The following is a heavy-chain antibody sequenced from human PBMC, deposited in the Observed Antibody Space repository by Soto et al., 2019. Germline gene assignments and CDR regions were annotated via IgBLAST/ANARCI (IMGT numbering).Heavy chain of an antibody. D-gene: IGHD3-3*01. V-gene: IGHV3-21*01. CDR2: ISSSSSYI. J-gene: IGHJ6*02. CDR3: ARSTYYDFWSGYSGYYYGMDV. CDR1: GFTFSSYS. Sequence: SLRLSCAASGFTFSSYSMNWVRQAPGKGLEWVSSISSSSSYIYYADSVKGRFTISRDNAKNSLYLQMNSLRAEDTAVYYCARSTYYDFWSGYSGYYYGMDVWGQGTTVTVSS.